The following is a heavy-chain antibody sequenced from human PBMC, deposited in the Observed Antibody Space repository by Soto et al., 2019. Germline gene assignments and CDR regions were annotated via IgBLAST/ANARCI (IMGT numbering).Heavy chain of an antibody. D-gene: IGHD6-19*01. CDR1: GGSISIGDYY. CDR2: IYYSGST. Sequence: PSETLSLTCTVSGGSISIGDYYWSWIRQPPGKGLEWIGYIYYSGSTYYNPSLKSRVTISVDTSKNQFSLKLSSVTAADTAVYYCARAVAGKRNWFDPWGQGTLVTVSS. J-gene: IGHJ5*02. V-gene: IGHV4-30-4*01. CDR3: ARAVAGKRNWFDP.